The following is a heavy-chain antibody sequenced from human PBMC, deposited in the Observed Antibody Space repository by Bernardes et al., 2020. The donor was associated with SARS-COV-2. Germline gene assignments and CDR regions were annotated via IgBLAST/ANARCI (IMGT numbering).Heavy chain of an antibody. V-gene: IGHV4-39*01. CDR2: IYYSGST. CDR1: GGSISSSSYY. CDR3: ASQSQQWLVRTWFDP. D-gene: IGHD6-19*01. J-gene: IGHJ5*02. Sequence: SDALTLTCTVSGGSISSSSYYWGWIRQPPGKGLEWIGSIYYSGSTYYNPSLKSRVTISVDTSKNQFSLKLSSVTAADTAVYYCASQSQQWLVRTWFDPWGQGTLVTVSS.